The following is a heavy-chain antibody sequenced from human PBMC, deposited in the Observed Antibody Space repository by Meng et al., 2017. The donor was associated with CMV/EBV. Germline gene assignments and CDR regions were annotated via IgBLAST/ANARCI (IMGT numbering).Heavy chain of an antibody. J-gene: IGHJ6*02. CDR3: TTGHYYYGMDV. V-gene: IGHV3-15*01. CDR1: GFTFSNAW. Sequence: GESLKISCAASGFTFSNAWMSWVRQAPGTGLEWVGRIKSKTDGGTTDYAAPVKGRFTISRDDSKNTLYLQMNSLKTEDTAVYYCTTGHYYYGMDVWGQGTTVTVSS. CDR2: IKSKTDGGTT.